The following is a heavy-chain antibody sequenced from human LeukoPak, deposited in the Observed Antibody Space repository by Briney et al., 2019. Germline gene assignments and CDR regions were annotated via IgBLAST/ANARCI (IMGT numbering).Heavy chain of an antibody. V-gene: IGHV4-4*09. CDR3: ARRKAESGYFDY. D-gene: IGHD1-14*01. J-gene: IGHJ4*02. Sequence: SETLSLTCTVSGGSISRYYWSWIRQPPGKGLEWIGYIYTSGSTNYNPSLKSRVTISVDTSKNQFSLKLSSVTVADTAVYYCARRKAESGYFDYWGQGTLVTVSS. CDR2: IYTSGST. CDR1: GGSISRYY.